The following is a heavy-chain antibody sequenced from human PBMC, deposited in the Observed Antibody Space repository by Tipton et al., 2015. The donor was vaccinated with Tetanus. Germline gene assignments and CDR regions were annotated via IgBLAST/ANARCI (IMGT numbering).Heavy chain of an antibody. Sequence: GLVKPSETLSLTCTVSGGSITSGTYYWSWVRQPPGKGLEWVGSIYSYSGSSFQNPSLKGRVALSLDTSKNQFSLKLRSVTAADTAVYYCARLREIVSRSGWAFDYWGQGVLVTVSS. CDR3: ARLREIVSRSGWAFDY. J-gene: IGHJ4*02. CDR1: GGSITSGTYY. CDR2: IYSYSGSS. V-gene: IGHV4-39*01. D-gene: IGHD5/OR15-5a*01.